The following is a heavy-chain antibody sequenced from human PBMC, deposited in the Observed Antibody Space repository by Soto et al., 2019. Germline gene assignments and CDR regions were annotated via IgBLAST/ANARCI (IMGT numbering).Heavy chain of an antibody. CDR2: ISGSGGDI. Sequence: EEQLLESGGGLVQPGGSLRLSCAGSGFTFRNYAMSWVRQAPGKGLEWVSTISGSGGDIYYADSVKGRFTISRDNSKNTLYLQMNSLRAEDTAIYTCALCQSGRTTHFDNWGQGTLFTVSS. D-gene: IGHD5-12*01. V-gene: IGHV3-23*01. J-gene: IGHJ4*02. CDR3: ALCQSGRTTHFDN. CDR1: GFTFRNYA.